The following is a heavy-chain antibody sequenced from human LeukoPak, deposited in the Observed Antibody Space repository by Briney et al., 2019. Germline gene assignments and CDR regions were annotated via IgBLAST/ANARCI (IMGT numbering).Heavy chain of an antibody. Sequence: ASVKVSCKASGYTFTSYYMHWVRQAPGQGREWMGIINPSGGSTSYAQKFQGRVTMTRDTSTSTAYMELSSLRSEDTAVYYCAGSLNGSGSYYDSFDYWGQGTLVTVSS. CDR1: GYTFTSYY. V-gene: IGHV1-46*01. CDR2: INPSGGST. D-gene: IGHD3-10*01. CDR3: AGSLNGSGSYYDSFDY. J-gene: IGHJ4*01.